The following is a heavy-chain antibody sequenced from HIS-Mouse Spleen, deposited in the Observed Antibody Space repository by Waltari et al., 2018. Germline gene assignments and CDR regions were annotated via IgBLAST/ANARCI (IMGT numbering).Heavy chain of an antibody. CDR3: AREGVHNWAKTFDY. CDR2: INHSGST. V-gene: IGHV4-34*01. Sequence: QVQLQQWGAGLLKPSETLSLTCAVYGGSFSGYYWSWIRRPPGKGLEWIGEINHSGSTNYNPSLKSRVTISVDTSKNQFSLKLSSVTAADTAVYYCAREGVHNWAKTFDYWGQGTLVTVSS. D-gene: IGHD1-20*01. J-gene: IGHJ4*02. CDR1: GGSFSGYY.